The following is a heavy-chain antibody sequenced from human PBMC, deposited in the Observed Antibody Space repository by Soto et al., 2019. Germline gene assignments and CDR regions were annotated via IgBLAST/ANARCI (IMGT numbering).Heavy chain of an antibody. CDR3: PKVGGTTSSNWFAP. CDR1: GGPFSSYH. J-gene: IGHJ5*02. CDR2: IIPILGRA. D-gene: IGHD2-2*01. Sequence: QVQLVQSGAEVKKPGSSVKLSCKASGGPFSSYHISWVRQAPGQGLEWVGRIIPILGRANNAQHFQGRVTITADTSTNTAYMELSSLTSEDTAVYYCPKVGGTTSSNWFAPWGHGTLVTVSS. V-gene: IGHV1-69*08.